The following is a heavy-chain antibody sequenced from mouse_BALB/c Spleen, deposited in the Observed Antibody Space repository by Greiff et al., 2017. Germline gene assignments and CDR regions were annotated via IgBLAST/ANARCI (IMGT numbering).Heavy chain of an antibody. CDR2: INPYNDGT. V-gene: IGHV1-14*01. J-gene: IGHJ1*01. CDR1: GYTFTSYV. Sequence: EVQLQQSGPELVKPGASVKMSCKASGYTFTSYVMHWVKQKPGQGLEWIGYINPYNDGTKYNEKFKGKATLTSDKSSSTAYMELSSLTSEDSAVYYCARSPYYYGSLWYFDVWGAGTTVTVSS. D-gene: IGHD1-1*01. CDR3: ARSPYYYGSLWYFDV.